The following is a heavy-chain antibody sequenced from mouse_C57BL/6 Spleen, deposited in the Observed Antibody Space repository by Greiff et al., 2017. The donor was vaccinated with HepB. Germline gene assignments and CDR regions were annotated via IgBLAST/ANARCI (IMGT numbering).Heavy chain of an antibody. Sequence: EVKLQESGPGLVKPSQSLSLTCSVTGYSITSGYYWNWIRQFPGNKLEWMGYISYDGSNNYNPSLKNRISITRDTSKNQFFLKLNSVTTEDTATYYCARLCGTDWYFDVWGTGTTVTVSS. CDR3: ARLCGTDWYFDV. J-gene: IGHJ1*03. CDR2: ISYDGSN. CDR1: GYSITSGYY. V-gene: IGHV3-6*01. D-gene: IGHD4-1*01.